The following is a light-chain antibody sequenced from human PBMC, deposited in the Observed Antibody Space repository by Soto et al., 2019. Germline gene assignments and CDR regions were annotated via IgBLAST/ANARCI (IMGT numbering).Light chain of an antibody. Sequence: QSALTQPPSASGSPGQSVTISCTGTRSDVGTYNYVSWYQQHPGKAPKLMIYEVTKRPSGIPDRFSGSKSGNTASLTVSGLQAEDEADYYCCSYAGSNTYVFGTGTKVTVL. CDR2: EVT. CDR1: RSDVGTYNY. V-gene: IGLV2-8*01. CDR3: CSYAGSNTYV. J-gene: IGLJ1*01.